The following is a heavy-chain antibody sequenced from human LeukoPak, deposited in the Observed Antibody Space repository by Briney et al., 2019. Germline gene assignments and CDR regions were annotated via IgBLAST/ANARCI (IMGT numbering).Heavy chain of an antibody. Sequence: GGSLRLSCAASGFTFSRYEMNWVRQAPGKGLEWVSYITSSGSTIYYADSVKGRFTISRHNAKNSLYLQMNSLRAEVTAVYYCASRIVGTPDYFDYWGQGTLVTVSS. V-gene: IGHV3-48*03. J-gene: IGHJ4*02. D-gene: IGHD1-26*01. CDR2: ITSSGSTI. CDR3: ASRIVGTPDYFDY. CDR1: GFTFSRYE.